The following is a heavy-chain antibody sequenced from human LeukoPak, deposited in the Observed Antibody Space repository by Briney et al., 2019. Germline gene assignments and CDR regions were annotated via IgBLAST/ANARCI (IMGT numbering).Heavy chain of an antibody. V-gene: IGHV5-51*01. CDR3: ARHDRITMVRVVDGMDV. CDR2: IYPGDSDT. D-gene: IGHD3-10*01. J-gene: IGHJ6*04. CDR1: GYSFTSYW. Sequence: GESLKISCKGSGYSFTSYWIGWVRQMPGKGLEWMGIIYPGDSDTRYSPSFQGQVTISADKSISTAYLQWSSLKASDTAMYYCARHDRITMVRVVDGMDVWGKGTTVTVSS.